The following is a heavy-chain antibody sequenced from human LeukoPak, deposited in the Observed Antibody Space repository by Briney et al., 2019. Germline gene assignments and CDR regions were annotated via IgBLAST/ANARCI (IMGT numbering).Heavy chain of an antibody. Sequence: GGSLRLSCAASGFTFDEYAMHWVPQAPGKGLEWVSLISGDGGSTYYADSVKGRFTISRDNSKNSLYLQMNSLRTEDTALYYCAKDISGDDASVFDYWGQGTLVTVSS. D-gene: IGHD4-17*01. CDR3: AKDISGDDASVFDY. J-gene: IGHJ4*02. CDR2: ISGDGGST. V-gene: IGHV3-43*02. CDR1: GFTFDEYA.